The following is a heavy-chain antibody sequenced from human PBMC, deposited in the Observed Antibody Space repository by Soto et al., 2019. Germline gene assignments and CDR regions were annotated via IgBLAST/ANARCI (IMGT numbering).Heavy chain of an antibody. CDR3: TKAGGWYYYDSSGPPDASHV. Sequence: GGSLRLSCAASGFTFNFYAMAWVRQSPGKGLEWVSGISVNGRTNYADSVKGRFTISRDNSKNMVFLQMDTLRAEDTALYYCTKAGGWYYYDSSGPPDASHVWGQGTMVTVSS. CDR2: ISVNGRT. V-gene: IGHV3-23*01. J-gene: IGHJ3*01. CDR1: GFTFNFYA. D-gene: IGHD3-22*01.